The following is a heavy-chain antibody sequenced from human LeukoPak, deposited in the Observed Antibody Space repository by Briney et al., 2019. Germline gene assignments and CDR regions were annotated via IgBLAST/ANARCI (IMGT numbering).Heavy chain of an antibody. V-gene: IGHV4-38-2*02. CDR1: GYSISSGYY. J-gene: IGHJ2*01. CDR2: IYHSGST. D-gene: IGHD4-23*01. Sequence: SETLSLTCTVSGYSISSGYYWGWIRQPPGKGLEWIGSIYHSGSTYYNPSLKSRVTISVDTSKNQFSLKLSSVTAADTAVYYCARVGGYGGNWYWYFDLWGRGTLVTVSS. CDR3: ARVGGYGGNWYWYFDL.